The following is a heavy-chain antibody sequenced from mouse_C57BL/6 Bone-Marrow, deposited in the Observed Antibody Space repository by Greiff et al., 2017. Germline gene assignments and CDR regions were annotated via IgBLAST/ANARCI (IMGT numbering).Heavy chain of an antibody. Sequence: EVQRVESGGGLVKPGGSLKFSCAASGFTFSSYAMSWVRQTPEKRLEWVATISDGGSYTYYPDNVKGRFTISRDNAKNNLYLQMSHLKSEDTAMYYCARYLDWVYAMDYWGQGTSVTVSS. CDR2: ISDGGSYT. D-gene: IGHD4-1*01. J-gene: IGHJ4*01. V-gene: IGHV5-4*01. CDR3: ARYLDWVYAMDY. CDR1: GFTFSSYA.